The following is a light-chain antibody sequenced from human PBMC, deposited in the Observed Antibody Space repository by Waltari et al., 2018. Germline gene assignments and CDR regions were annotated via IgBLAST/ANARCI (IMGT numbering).Light chain of an antibody. CDR1: SSDIGNYNL. V-gene: IGLV2-23*01. CDR3: YSYAGSSTFSWV. J-gene: IGLJ3*02. CDR2: EGS. Sequence: QSALTQPASVSGSPGQSITIPCTGPSSDIGNYNLVSWYQQHPGKAPKLMIYEGSKRPSGVSNLFSCSKSNNTASLTISGLQAEDEADYYCYSYAGSSTFSWVFGGGTKLTVL.